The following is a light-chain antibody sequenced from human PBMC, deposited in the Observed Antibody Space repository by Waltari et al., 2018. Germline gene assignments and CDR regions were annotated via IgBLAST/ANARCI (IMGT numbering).Light chain of an antibody. CDR2: EVS. Sequence: QSALTQPASVSGSPGQSITISCTGTSSDVGGYNYVSWYQQHPGKAPKLMICEVSNRPSGVANRFSGSKSGNTASLTISGLQAEDEADYDCSSYTSSSTLVFGGGTKLTVL. CDR1: SSDVGGYNY. V-gene: IGLV2-14*01. CDR3: SSYTSSSTLV. J-gene: IGLJ2*01.